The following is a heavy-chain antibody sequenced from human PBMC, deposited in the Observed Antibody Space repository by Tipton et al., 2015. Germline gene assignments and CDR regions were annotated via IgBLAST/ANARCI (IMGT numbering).Heavy chain of an antibody. CDR3: VRADAALDY. CDR2: IFYSGST. CDR1: GGSISRSSFY. V-gene: IGHV4-39*01. J-gene: IGHJ4*02. Sequence: TLSLTCTVSGGSISRSSFYWGWVRQPPGKGLEWIGNIFYSGSTYYNPSLKSRVTISVDTSMNQFSLKLSSVTALDTAVYYCVRADAALDYWGQGTLVTVSS. D-gene: IGHD6-25*01.